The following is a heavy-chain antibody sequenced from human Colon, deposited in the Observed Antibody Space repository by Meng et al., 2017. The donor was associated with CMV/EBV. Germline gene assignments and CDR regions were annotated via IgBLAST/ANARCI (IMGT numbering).Heavy chain of an antibody. CDR1: GYTVTSYA. D-gene: IGHD5-18*01. Sequence: SGYTVTSYAMHWVRQAPGQRPEWMGWINAGNGNTKYSTKLQGRVTITKDTSASTIYMELRSLRTEDTAMYYCARGTQVWFARGPDYWGQGTLVTVSS. CDR2: INAGNGNT. CDR3: ARGTQVWFARGPDY. J-gene: IGHJ4*02. V-gene: IGHV1-3*01.